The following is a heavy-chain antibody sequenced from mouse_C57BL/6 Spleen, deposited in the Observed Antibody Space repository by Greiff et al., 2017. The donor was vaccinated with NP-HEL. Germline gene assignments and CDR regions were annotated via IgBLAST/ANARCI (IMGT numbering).Heavy chain of an antibody. Sequence: EVKLVESGPELVKPGASVKMSCKASGYTFTDYNMHWVKQSHGKSLEWIGYINPNNGGTSYNQKFKGKATLTVNKSSSTAYMELRSLTSEDSAVYYCAKNYGYGGWFAYWGQGTLVTVSA. D-gene: IGHD2-14*01. CDR3: AKNYGYGGWFAY. CDR2: INPNNGGT. CDR1: GYTFTDYN. V-gene: IGHV1-22*01. J-gene: IGHJ3*01.